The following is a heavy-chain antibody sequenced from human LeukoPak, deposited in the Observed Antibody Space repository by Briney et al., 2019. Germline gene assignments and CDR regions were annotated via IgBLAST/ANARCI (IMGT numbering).Heavy chain of an antibody. J-gene: IGHJ3*02. D-gene: IGHD5-12*01. Sequence: SETLSLTCTVSGGSISSYYWSWIRQPAGKGLEWIGRIYTSGSTNYNPSLTIRGTMSVDKSKTQFSLKLSSVTAADTAVYYCARVVAVCAFDIWGQGTMVTVSS. CDR3: ARVVAVCAFDI. CDR1: GGSISSYY. V-gene: IGHV4-4*07. CDR2: IYTSGST.